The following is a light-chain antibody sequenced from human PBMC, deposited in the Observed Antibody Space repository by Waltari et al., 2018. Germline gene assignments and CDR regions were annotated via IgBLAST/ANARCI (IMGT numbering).Light chain of an antibody. Sequence: DIQMTQSPSSLSASVGDRVTLTCRASQRIRGSLAWYQQKPGKAPKLLLYGASRLESGVPFRFSGSGSGTDFTLTITSLQPEDFATYYCQHYYKIPRTFGQGTKVEVK. V-gene: IGKV1-NL1*01. CDR1: QRIRGS. CDR2: GAS. CDR3: QHYYKIPRT. J-gene: IGKJ1*01.